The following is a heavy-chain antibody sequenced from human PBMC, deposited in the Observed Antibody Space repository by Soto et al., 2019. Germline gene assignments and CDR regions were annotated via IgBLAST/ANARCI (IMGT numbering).Heavy chain of an antibody. CDR2: IYYSGST. V-gene: IGHV4-30-4*01. D-gene: IGHD2-15*01. J-gene: IGHJ3*02. Sequence: PWETLSLTCTVSCGSISSGDYYWSWIRQPPGKGLEWIGYIYYSGSTYYNPSLKSRVTISVDTSKNQFSLKLSSVTAADTAVYYCASYCSGGSCYYRDAFDIWGQGTMVTVSS. CDR1: CGSISSGDYY. CDR3: ASYCSGGSCYYRDAFDI.